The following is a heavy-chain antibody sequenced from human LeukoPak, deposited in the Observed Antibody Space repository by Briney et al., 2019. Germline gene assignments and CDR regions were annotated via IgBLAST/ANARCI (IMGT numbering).Heavy chain of an antibody. J-gene: IGHJ4*02. V-gene: IGHV4-59*01. CDR2: IYYSGST. Sequence: SETLSLTCTVSGGSISSYYWSWIRQPPGKGLEWIGYIYYSGSTIYNPSLKSRVTISVDTSKNQFSLKLSSVTAADTAVYYCARAGSGSGSYSHFDYWGQGTLVTVSS. D-gene: IGHD3-10*01. CDR3: ARAGSGSGSYSHFDY. CDR1: GGSISSYY.